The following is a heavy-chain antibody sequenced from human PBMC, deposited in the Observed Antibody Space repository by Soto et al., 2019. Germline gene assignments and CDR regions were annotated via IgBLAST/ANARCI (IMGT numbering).Heavy chain of an antibody. CDR1: GGTFSSYA. J-gene: IGHJ6*02. V-gene: IGHV1-69*01. CDR3: ARRGESGSWSSDYYFYMDV. CDR2: MIPVFGST. Sequence: QVQLVQSGAEVKKPGSSVKVSCKASGGTFSSYAISWVRQAPGQGLEWMAGMIPVFGSTHYTKKFQGRVTVPADEATSTAYLEVSSLRSEDTAVYYCARRGESGSWSSDYYFYMDVWGQGTTVIVSS. D-gene: IGHD6-13*01.